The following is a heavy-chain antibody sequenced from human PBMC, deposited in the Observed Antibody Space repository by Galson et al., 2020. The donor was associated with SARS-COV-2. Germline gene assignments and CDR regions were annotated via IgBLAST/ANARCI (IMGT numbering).Heavy chain of an antibody. Sequence: TGGSLRLSCAASGFTFSSYAMHWVRQAPGKGLEWVAVISYDGSNKYYADSVKGRFTISRDNSKNTLYLQMNSLRAEDTAVYYCARGAYGHYYYGMDVWAKGPRSPSP. J-gene: IGHJ6*02. CDR2: ISYDGSNK. D-gene: IGHD3-16*01. CDR3: ARGAYGHYYYGMDV. CDR1: GFTFSSYA. V-gene: IGHV3-30-3*01.